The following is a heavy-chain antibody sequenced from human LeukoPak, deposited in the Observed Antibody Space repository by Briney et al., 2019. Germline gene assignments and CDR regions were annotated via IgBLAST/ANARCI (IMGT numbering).Heavy chain of an antibody. D-gene: IGHD6-25*01. CDR1: EFPFSAYW. J-gene: IGHJ4*02. Sequence: GSLRLSCAASEFPFSAYWMHWVRQAPGKGLVWVSRIRGDGSMTNYADSVKGRFTISRDNAKNTLYLQMNSLRLEDTAVYYCARENLAAAADYWGQGTVVTVSS. V-gene: IGHV3-74*01. CDR2: IRGDGSMT. CDR3: ARENLAAAADY.